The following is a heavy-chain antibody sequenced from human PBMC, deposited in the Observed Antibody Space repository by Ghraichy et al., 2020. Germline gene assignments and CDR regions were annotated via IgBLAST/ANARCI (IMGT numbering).Heavy chain of an antibody. V-gene: IGHV1-18*04. J-gene: IGHJ6*02. CDR3: AREQGLQYYYYYGMDV. Sequence: ASVKVSCKASGYTFTSYGISWVRQAPGQGLEWMGWISAYNGNTNYAQKLQGRVTMTTDTSTSTAYMELRSLRSDDTAVYYCAREQGLQYYYYYGMDVWGQGTTVTVSS. CDR1: GYTFTSYG. CDR2: ISAYNGNT. D-gene: IGHD6-25*01.